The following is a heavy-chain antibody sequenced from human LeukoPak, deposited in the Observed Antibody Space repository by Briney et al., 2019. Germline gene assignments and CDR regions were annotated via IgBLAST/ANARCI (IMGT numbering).Heavy chain of an antibody. Sequence: PSETLSLTCTVSGGSISGYYWSWIRQPAGQGLEWIGRIYTNGDTKFNPSLKSRVTMSVDTSKNQLSLKLRPVTAADTAVYYCARAARAAGGQYFDYWGQGTLVTVSS. CDR1: GGSISGYY. CDR3: ARAARAAGGQYFDY. V-gene: IGHV4-4*07. D-gene: IGHD6-13*01. CDR2: IYTNGDT. J-gene: IGHJ4*02.